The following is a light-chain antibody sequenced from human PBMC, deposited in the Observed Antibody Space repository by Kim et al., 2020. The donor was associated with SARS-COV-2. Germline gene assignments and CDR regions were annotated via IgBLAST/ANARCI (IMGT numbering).Light chain of an antibody. Sequence: ASVGDRVTITCRARRGSTNGLAWYQQKPGKAPNRLIYAASTLESGLPSRFSGSGSGTEFTLTISSLHPDDFATYYCQQYSGSSPPFGGGTKVDIK. J-gene: IGKJ4*01. CDR2: AAS. CDR3: QQYSGSSPP. CDR1: RGSTNG. V-gene: IGKV1-5*03.